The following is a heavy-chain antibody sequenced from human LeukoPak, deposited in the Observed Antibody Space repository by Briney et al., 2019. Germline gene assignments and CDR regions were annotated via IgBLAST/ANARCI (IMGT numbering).Heavy chain of an antibody. V-gene: IGHV3-23*01. D-gene: IGHD1-26*01. Sequence: PGGSLRLSCAASGFTFSSYAMSWVRQAPGKGLEWVSAISGSGGSTYYADSVKGRFTISRDNSKNTLYLQMNSLRAEETAVYYCAKIPGPWVLRRGLNYWGQGTLVTVSS. CDR2: ISGSGGST. J-gene: IGHJ4*02. CDR3: AKIPGPWVLRRGLNY. CDR1: GFTFSSYA.